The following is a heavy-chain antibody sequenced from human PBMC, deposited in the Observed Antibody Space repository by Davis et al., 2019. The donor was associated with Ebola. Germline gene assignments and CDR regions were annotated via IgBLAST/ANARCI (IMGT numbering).Heavy chain of an antibody. Sequence: PGGSLRLSCAASGFTFSSYIMNWVRQAPGKGLEWVSSISSSSSYIYYADSVKGRFTISRDNAKNSLYLQMNSLRAEDTAVYYCARAGSSSLRSHEDYWGQGTLVTVSS. D-gene: IGHD2-15*01. CDR3: ARAGSSSLRSHEDY. CDR2: ISSSSSYI. J-gene: IGHJ4*02. CDR1: GFTFSSYI. V-gene: IGHV3-21*01.